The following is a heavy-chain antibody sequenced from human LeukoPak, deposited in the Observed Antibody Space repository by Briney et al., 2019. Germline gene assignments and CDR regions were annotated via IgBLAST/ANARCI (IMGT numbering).Heavy chain of an antibody. V-gene: IGHV5-51*01. CDR1: GYTFTSYW. CDR3: ARSSTIAVAEIYFDY. J-gene: IGHJ4*02. D-gene: IGHD6-19*01. CDR2: IYPGDSDT. Sequence: GESLKISCKGSGYTFTSYWIGGVRQMRGRGLEWMGIIYPGDSDTRYSPSFQDQVTISAASSINTAYLQWTSLKASDTAMYYCARSSTIAVAEIYFDYWGQGTLVTVSS.